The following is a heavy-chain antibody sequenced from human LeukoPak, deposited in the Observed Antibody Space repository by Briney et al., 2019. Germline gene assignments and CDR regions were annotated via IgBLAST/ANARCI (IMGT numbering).Heavy chain of an antibody. D-gene: IGHD3-16*01. J-gene: IGHJ6*03. Sequence: PSETLSLTCAVYGGPFSGYYWSWIRHPPGKGLEWIGEINHSGSTNYNPSLKSRVTISVDTSKNQFSLKLSSVTAADTAVYYCARVARLQGIGGYMDVWGKGTTVTVSS. CDR3: ARVARLQGIGGYMDV. CDR2: INHSGST. V-gene: IGHV4-34*01. CDR1: GGPFSGYY.